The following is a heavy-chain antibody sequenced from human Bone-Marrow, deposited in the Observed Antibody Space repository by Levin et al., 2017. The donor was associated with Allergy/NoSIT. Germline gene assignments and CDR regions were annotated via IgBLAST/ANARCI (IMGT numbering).Heavy chain of an antibody. V-gene: IGHV2-5*02. CDR2: IYWDDDK. CDR1: GFSLSTSGVG. CDR3: AHARSAIHADMVKYPLFDY. D-gene: IGHD2-21*02. J-gene: IGHJ4*02. Sequence: SGPTLVKPTQTLTLTCTFSGFSLSTSGVGVGWIRQPPGKALEWLALIYWDDDKRYSPSLKSRLTITKDTSKNQVVLTMTNMDPVDTATYYCAHARSAIHADMVKYPLFDYWGQGTLVTVSS.